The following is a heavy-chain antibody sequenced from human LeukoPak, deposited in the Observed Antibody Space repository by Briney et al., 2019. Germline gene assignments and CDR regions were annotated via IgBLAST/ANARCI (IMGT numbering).Heavy chain of an antibody. CDR3: ARDLREYYCSSTSCYDNWFDP. CDR1: GDSFSSNSAA. Sequence: SQTLSLTCAISGDSFSSNSAAWNWIRQSPSRGLEWLGRTYYRSKWYNDYAVSVKSRITINPDTSKNQFSLQLNSVTPEDTAVYYCARDLREYYCSSTSCYDNWFDPWGQGTLVTVSS. D-gene: IGHD2-2*01. V-gene: IGHV6-1*01. J-gene: IGHJ5*02. CDR2: TYYRSKWYN.